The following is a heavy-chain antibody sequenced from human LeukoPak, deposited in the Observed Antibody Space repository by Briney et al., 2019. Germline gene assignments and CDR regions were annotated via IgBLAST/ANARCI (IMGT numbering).Heavy chain of an antibody. D-gene: IGHD3-3*01. CDR2: ISAYNGNT. CDR3: AREGSSEWLLPYGMDA. V-gene: IGHV1-18*01. CDR1: GYTFTSYG. J-gene: IGHJ6*02. Sequence: ASVKVSCKASGYTFTSYGISWVRQAPGQGLEWMGWISAYNGNTKYAQKLQGRVTMTTDTSTSTAYMELRSLRSDDTAVYYCAREGSSEWLLPYGMDAWGQGTTVTVSS.